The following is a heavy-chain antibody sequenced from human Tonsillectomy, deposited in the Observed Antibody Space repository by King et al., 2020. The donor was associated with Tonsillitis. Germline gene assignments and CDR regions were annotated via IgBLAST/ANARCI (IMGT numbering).Heavy chain of an antibody. CDR2: ISYDGSNK. CDR1: GFTFSSYG. J-gene: IGHJ4*02. Sequence: VQLVESGGGVVQPGRSLRLSCAASGFTFSSYGMHWVRQAPGKGLEWVAVISYDGSNKYYADSVKGRFTISRDNSKNTLYLQMNSLRAEDTAVYYCAKDRGYSSYLDYWGQGTLVTVSS. V-gene: IGHV3-30*18. CDR3: AKDRGYSSYLDY. D-gene: IGHD5-18*01.